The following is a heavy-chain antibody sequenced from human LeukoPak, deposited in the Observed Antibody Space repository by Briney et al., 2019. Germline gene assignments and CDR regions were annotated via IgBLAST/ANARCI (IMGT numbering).Heavy chain of an antibody. CDR2: IYYSGST. J-gene: IGHJ3*02. Sequence: SETLSLTCTVSGGSISSYYWSWIRQPPGKGLEWIGYIYYSGSTNYNPSLKSRVTISADTSKNQFSLKLSSVTAADTAVYYCAISLAYCGGDCYPGAFDIWGQGTMVTVSS. V-gene: IGHV4-59*01. D-gene: IGHD2-21*02. CDR1: GGSISSYY. CDR3: AISLAYCGGDCYPGAFDI.